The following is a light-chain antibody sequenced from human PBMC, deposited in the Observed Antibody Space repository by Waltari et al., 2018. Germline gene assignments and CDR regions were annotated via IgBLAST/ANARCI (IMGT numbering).Light chain of an antibody. J-gene: IGLJ3*02. V-gene: IGLV1-44*01. Sequence: QSVVTQPPSVSGTPGQRVTISCSGSISNIGSHFVTWYQHVPGTAPKLLIYRDSQRPSGVPDRFSGSKSGTSASLAIIGLLSEDEADYYCAPWDGRLNGWVFGGGTKLTVL. CDR1: ISNIGSHF. CDR2: RDS. CDR3: APWDGRLNGWV.